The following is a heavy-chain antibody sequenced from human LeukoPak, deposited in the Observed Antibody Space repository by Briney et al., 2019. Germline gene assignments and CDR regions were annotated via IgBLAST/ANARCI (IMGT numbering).Heavy chain of an antibody. CDR3: AKGGYSSAYGDS. J-gene: IGHJ4*02. CDR1: GGTFSSYA. V-gene: IGHV1-69*05. Sequence: SVKVSCKASGGTFSSYALSWVRQAPGQGLEWMGGLIPIFETANYAQKFQGRVTITTDESTSTAYMELSGLRSEDTAVYYCAKGGYSSAYGDSRGQGTLVTVSS. D-gene: IGHD5-18*01. CDR2: LIPIFETA.